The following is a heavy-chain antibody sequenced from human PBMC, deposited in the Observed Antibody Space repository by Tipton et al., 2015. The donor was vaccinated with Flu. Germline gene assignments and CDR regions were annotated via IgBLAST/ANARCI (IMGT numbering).Heavy chain of an antibody. Sequence: SLRLSCAASGFTFSSYGMNWVRQAPGKGLEWVSSISSSSSYIYYADSVKGRFTISRDNAKNSLYLQMNSLRAEDTAVYYCARGGQGYFDWLSKYYYYGMDVWGQGTTVTVSS. CDR2: ISSSSSYI. V-gene: IGHV3-21*01. CDR1: GFTFSSYG. J-gene: IGHJ6*02. CDR3: ARGGQGYFDWLSKYYYYGMDV. D-gene: IGHD3-9*01.